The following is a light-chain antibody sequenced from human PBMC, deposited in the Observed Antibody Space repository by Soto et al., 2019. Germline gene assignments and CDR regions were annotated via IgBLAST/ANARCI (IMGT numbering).Light chain of an antibody. Sequence: DLQVTPSPSSVSTSVGCRVPITFRSSQGISSWLAWHQQKPGKAPKLLIYAASSLQSGVPSRFSGSGSATDFTLTISSLQHEDFATYYCQHASSLPLTFGGGTKADIK. CDR3: QHASSLPLT. V-gene: IGKV1D-12*01. J-gene: IGKJ4*01. CDR1: QGISSW. CDR2: AAS.